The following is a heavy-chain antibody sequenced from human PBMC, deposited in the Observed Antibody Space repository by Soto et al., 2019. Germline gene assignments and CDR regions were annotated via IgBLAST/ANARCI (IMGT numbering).Heavy chain of an antibody. V-gene: IGHV1-2*02. CDR3: ARSANPKAVAAHNWFDP. J-gene: IGHJ5*02. Sequence: QVQLVQSGAEVKKPGASVKVSCKASGYTFTGYCMHWVRQAPGQGLEWMGWINPNSGGTNYAQKFQGRVTMTRDTSISTAYMELSRLRSDDTAVYYCARSANPKAVAAHNWFDPWGQGTLVTVSS. D-gene: IGHD6-19*01. CDR1: GYTFTGYC. CDR2: INPNSGGT.